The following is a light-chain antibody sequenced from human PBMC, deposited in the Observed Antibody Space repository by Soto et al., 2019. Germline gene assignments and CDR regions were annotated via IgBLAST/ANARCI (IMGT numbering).Light chain of an antibody. CDR1: SSDVGGYNY. Sequence: QSALTQPASVSGSPGQSITISCTGTSSDVGGYNYVSWYQQHPGKAPKVMIYEVSNRPSGVSNRFSGSKSGNTASLTVSGLQADDEADYYCSSYAGSNNYVFGTGTQLTVL. CDR3: SSYAGSNNYV. V-gene: IGLV2-14*01. CDR2: EVS. J-gene: IGLJ7*01.